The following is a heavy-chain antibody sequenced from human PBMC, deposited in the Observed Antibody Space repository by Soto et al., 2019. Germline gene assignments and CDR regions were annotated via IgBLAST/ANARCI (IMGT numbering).Heavy chain of an antibody. CDR3: AREGDYPLGPRQMFEH. J-gene: IGHJ4*02. Sequence: NPSETLSLTCAVSGDSISSSNWWTWVRQSPGKGLEWIGEIYHSGSTNYNPSLKSRVTMSVDTSNNHFSLRLSSVTAADTAVYYCAREGDYPLGPRQMFEHWGPGTLFT. CDR1: GDSISSSNW. D-gene: IGHD3-16*01. V-gene: IGHV4-4*02. CDR2: IYHSGST.